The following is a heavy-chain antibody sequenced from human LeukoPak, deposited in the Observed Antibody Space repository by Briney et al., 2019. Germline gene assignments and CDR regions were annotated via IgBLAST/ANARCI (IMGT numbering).Heavy chain of an antibody. CDR3: ARDEKIVGASGQDY. J-gene: IGHJ4*02. Sequence: GGSLRLSCAASGFTFGSYWMHWVRQAPGKGPVWVSRINTDGGDTSYADSVKGRFTISRDNARNTLFLQMNSLRAEDTAVYYCARDEKIVGASGQDYWGQGTLVTVSS. V-gene: IGHV3-74*01. CDR1: GFTFGSYW. D-gene: IGHD1-26*01. CDR2: INTDGGDT.